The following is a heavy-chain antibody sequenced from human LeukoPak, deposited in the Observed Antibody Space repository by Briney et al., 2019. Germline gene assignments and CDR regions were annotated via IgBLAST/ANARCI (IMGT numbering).Heavy chain of an antibody. J-gene: IGHJ5*02. Sequence: SETLSLTCAVSGGSISSNSNSWGWIRQPPGKGLEWPGTIYYTGRTYYNPSLEGGLTISVDTSKNQFSLKLTSVTAADTPIYNCAQSLGSGNWSGNWFDPGGQGTLVTVSS. V-gene: IGHV4-39*01. D-gene: IGHD1-1*01. CDR3: AQSLGSGNWSGNWFDP. CDR2: IYYTGRT. CDR1: GGSISSNSNS.